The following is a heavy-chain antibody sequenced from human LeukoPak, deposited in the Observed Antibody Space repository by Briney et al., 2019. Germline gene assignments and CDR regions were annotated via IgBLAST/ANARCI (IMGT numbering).Heavy chain of an antibody. Sequence: GESLKISCKGSGYSFTSYWIGWVRQMPGKGLEWMGIIYPGDSDTRYSPSFQGQVTISADKSISTAYLQWSSLKASDTATYYCARHSPTVTTPYYYYYGMDVCGQGTTVTVSS. J-gene: IGHJ6*02. V-gene: IGHV5-51*01. D-gene: IGHD4-11*01. CDR1: GYSFTSYW. CDR2: IYPGDSDT. CDR3: ARHSPTVTTPYYYYYGMDV.